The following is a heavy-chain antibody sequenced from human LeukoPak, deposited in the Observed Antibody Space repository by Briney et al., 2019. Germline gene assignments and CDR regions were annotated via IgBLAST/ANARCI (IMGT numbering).Heavy chain of an antibody. J-gene: IGHJ4*02. CDR1: GGSFSGYY. V-gene: IGHV4-34*01. CDR2: INHCGST. Sequence: SETLSLTCAVYGGSFSGYYWSWISQPPGKWLEWIGEINHCGSTNYNPSLKSRVTISVDTSRSQFSLKLSSVTAADTAVYYCARGGHDYGDYHPDYWGQGTLVTVSS. D-gene: IGHD4-17*01. CDR3: ARGGHDYGDYHPDY.